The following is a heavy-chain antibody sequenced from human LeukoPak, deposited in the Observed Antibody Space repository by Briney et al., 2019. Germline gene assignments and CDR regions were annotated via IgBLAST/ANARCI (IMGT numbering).Heavy chain of an antibody. J-gene: IGHJ3*02. V-gene: IGHV1-2*02. D-gene: IGHD2-2*02. CDR3: ARDLTISGYCSSTSCYTGAFDI. CDR1: GYTFTGYY. CDR2: INPNSGGT. Sequence: RASVKVSCKASGYTFTGYYMHWVRQAPGQGLEWMGWINPNSGGTNYAQKFQGRVTMTRDTSISTAYMELSRLRSDDTAVYYCARDLTISGYCSSTSCYTGAFDIWGQGTMVTVSS.